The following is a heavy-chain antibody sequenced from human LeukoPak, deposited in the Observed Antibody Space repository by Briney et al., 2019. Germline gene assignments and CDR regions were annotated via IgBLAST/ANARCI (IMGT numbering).Heavy chain of an antibody. CDR3: AKDAIVTDYDFWSTNMRFEFDP. CDR1: GYTFTGYY. V-gene: IGHV1-2*02. D-gene: IGHD3-3*01. Sequence: ASVKVSCKASGYTFTGYYMHWVRQAPGQGLEWMGWINPNSGGTNYAQKFQGRVTMTRDTSISTAYMELSRLRSDDTAVYYCAKDAIVTDYDFWSTNMRFEFDPRGQGGLVTV. J-gene: IGHJ5*02. CDR2: INPNSGGT.